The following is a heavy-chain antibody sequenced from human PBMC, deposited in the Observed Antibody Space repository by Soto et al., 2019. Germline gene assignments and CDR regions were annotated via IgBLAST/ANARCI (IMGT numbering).Heavy chain of an antibody. V-gene: IGHV2-5*02. CDR1: GFSLSTSGVG. J-gene: IGHJ4*02. Sequence: QITLKESGPPLVTPTQTLTLTCTFSGFSLSTSGVGVGWIRQPPGKALEWLALIYWDDDKRYSPSLKNRLTITKDTSKNQVVLTLTNMDPVDTATYYCAHRTVGPLGFDYWGQGTLVTVSS. CDR2: IYWDDDK. CDR3: AHRTVGPLGFDY. D-gene: IGHD1-26*01.